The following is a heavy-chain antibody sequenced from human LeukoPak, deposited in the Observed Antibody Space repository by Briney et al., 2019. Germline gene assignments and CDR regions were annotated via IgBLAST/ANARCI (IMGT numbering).Heavy chain of an antibody. J-gene: IGHJ5*02. D-gene: IGHD6-13*01. CDR3: ARPQADSSSFGHWFDP. CDR1: GGSISSSSYY. CDR2: IYYSGST. V-gene: IGHV4-39*01. Sequence: SETLSLTCTVSGGSISSSSYYWGWIRQPPGKGLEWIGSIYYSGSTYYNPSLKSRVTIFVDTSKNQFSLKLSSVTAADTAVYYCARPQADSSSFGHWFDPWGQGTLVTVSS.